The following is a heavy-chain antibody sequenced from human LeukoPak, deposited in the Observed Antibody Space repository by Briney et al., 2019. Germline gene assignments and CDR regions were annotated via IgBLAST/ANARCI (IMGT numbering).Heavy chain of an antibody. CDR2: IYYSGTT. Sequence: PSQTLSLTCTVSGGSISSDGYYWSWIRQHPGKGLEWIGYIYYSGTTYHNPSLKSRVTISVDTSKNQFSLKLSSVTAADTAVYYCARVVGGDWELLKSSDWFDPWGQGTLVTVSS. CDR3: ARVVGGDWELLKSSDWFDP. J-gene: IGHJ5*02. V-gene: IGHV4-31*03. CDR1: GGSISSDGYY. D-gene: IGHD1-26*01.